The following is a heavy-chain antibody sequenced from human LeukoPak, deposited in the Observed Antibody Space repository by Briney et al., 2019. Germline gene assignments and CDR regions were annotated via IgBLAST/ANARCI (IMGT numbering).Heavy chain of an antibody. J-gene: IGHJ3*02. D-gene: IGHD3-3*01. V-gene: IGHV3-30*18. CDR2: ISYDGSNK. CDR3: AKDMGRRIFGVAYDAFHI. CDR1: GFTFSSYG. Sequence: PGGSLRLSCAASGFTFSSYGMHWVRQAPGKGLEWVAVISYDGSNKYYADSVKGRFTISRDNSKNTLYLQMNSLRVEDTAIYYCAKDMGRRIFGVAYDAFHIWGQGTMVTVSS.